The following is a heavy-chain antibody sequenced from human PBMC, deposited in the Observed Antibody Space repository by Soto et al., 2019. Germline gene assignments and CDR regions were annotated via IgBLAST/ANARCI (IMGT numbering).Heavy chain of an antibody. CDR3: VRQGLNRMSPVPATSDY. CDR2: IHPGDSDT. CDR1: GYIFTNYW. V-gene: IGHV5-51*01. D-gene: IGHD2-15*01. J-gene: IGHJ4*02. Sequence: GESLKISCMGSGYIFTNYWIAWVRQMPGKGLEWMGIIHPGDSDTRYTPSFHGQVTISVDRSTSTAYLQWSSLEASDTAIYYCVRQGLNRMSPVPATSDYWGQGTLVTVSS.